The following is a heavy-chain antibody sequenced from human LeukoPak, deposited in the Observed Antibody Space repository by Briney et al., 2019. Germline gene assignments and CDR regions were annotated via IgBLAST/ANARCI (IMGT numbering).Heavy chain of an antibody. J-gene: IGHJ5*02. Sequence: PSETLSLTCTVSGGSISSSSYYWGWIRQPPGKGLEWIGSIYYSGSTYYNPSLKSRVTISVDTSKNQFSLKLSSMTAADTAVYYCARHLLTVFGVVRTSGGQWFDPWGQGTLVTVSS. V-gene: IGHV4-39*01. CDR3: ARHLLTVFGVVRTSGGQWFDP. D-gene: IGHD3-3*01. CDR1: GGSISSSSYY. CDR2: IYYSGST.